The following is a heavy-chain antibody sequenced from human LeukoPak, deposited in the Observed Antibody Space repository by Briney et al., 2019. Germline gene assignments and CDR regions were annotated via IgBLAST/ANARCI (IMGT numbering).Heavy chain of an antibody. D-gene: IGHD5-18*01. CDR1: GGSISSYY. CDR2: IYTSGST. Sequence: SETLSLTCTVPGGSISSYYGSWIRQPPGKGLERIGRIYTSGSTNYNPSLKSRVTMSVDTSKNQFSLKLSSVTAADTAVYYCARDRLDTAMVTPFDYWGQGTLVTVSS. V-gene: IGHV4-4*07. CDR3: ARDRLDTAMVTPFDY. J-gene: IGHJ4*02.